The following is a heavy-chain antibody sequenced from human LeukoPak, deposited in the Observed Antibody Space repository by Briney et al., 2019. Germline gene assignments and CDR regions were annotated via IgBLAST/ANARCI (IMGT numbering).Heavy chain of an antibody. CDR2: IKQDGSEK. J-gene: IGHJ4*02. CDR1: GFTFSSYW. CDR3: ARGYPGRYDSSGYYRPAVY. Sequence: GGSLRLSCAASGFTFSSYWMSWVRQAPGKGLEWVANIKQDGSEKYYVDSVKGRFTISRDNAKNSLYLQMNSLRAKDTAVYYCARGYPGRYDSSGYYRPAVYWGQGTLVTVSS. D-gene: IGHD3-22*01. V-gene: IGHV3-7*01.